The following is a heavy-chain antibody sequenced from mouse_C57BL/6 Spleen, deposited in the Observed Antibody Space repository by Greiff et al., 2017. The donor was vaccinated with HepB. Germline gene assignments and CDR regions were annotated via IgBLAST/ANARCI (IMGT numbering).Heavy chain of an antibody. CDR1: GYAFSSYW. CDR3: ARMGYYGSPLGY. V-gene: IGHV1-80*01. CDR2: IYPGDGDT. Sequence: QVQLKESGAELVKPGASVKISCKASGYAFSSYWMNWVKQRPGKGLEWIGQIYPGDGDTNYNGKFKGKATLTADKSSSTAYMQLSSLTSEDSAVYFCARMGYYGSPLGYWGQGTLVTVSA. J-gene: IGHJ3*01. D-gene: IGHD1-1*01.